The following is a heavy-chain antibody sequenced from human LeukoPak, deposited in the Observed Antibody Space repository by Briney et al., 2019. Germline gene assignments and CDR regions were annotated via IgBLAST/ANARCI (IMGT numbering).Heavy chain of an antibody. CDR3: AKDFHGSGSSYYYYYYMDV. V-gene: IGHV3-23*01. J-gene: IGHJ6*03. CDR1: GFTFSSYW. CDR2: ISGSGGST. Sequence: GGSLRLSCAASGFTFSSYWMHWVRQVPGKGLVWVSAISGSGGSTYYADSVKGRFTISRDNSKNTLYLQMNSLRAEDTAVYYCAKDFHGSGSSYYYYYYMDVWGKGTTVTISS. D-gene: IGHD3-10*01.